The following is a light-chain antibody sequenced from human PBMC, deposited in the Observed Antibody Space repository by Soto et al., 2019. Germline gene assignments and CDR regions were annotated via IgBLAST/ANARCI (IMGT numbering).Light chain of an antibody. CDR3: QNSYSTPRT. V-gene: IGKV1-39*01. Sequence: DIQMTQSPSSLSASVGDRVTITCRASQSISSYLNWYQQKPGKVPKLLIYAASSLQSVIPSRFSCCRTRTDYIRTISTLQPEDFATYYCQNSYSTPRTFGQGTKVEIK. CDR1: QSISSY. CDR2: AAS. J-gene: IGKJ1*01.